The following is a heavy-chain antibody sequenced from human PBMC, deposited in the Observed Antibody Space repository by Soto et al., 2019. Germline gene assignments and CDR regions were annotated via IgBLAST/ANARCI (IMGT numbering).Heavy chain of an antibody. CDR3: AKDQVDVVATSKDAFDV. D-gene: IGHD5-12*01. V-gene: IGHV3-23*01. Sequence: VQRLESGGGLVQPGVSLRLSCAASGFTFGSCAMTWVRQAPGKGLEWVSATSGSGGSTYYADSVKGRFTISRDNSKNTLYLQMNSLRAEDTAVYYCAKDQVDVVATSKDAFDVWGKWTMVAVSS. CDR2: TSGSGGST. J-gene: IGHJ3*01. CDR1: GFTFGSCA.